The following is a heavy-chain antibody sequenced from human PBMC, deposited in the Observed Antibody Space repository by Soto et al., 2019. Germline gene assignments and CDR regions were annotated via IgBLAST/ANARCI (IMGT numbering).Heavy chain of an antibody. CDR3: ARAVVGGWYCY. D-gene: IGHD6-19*01. Sequence: QVQLQESGPGLVKPSGTLSLTCAVSGGSISSSNWWSWVRQPPGKGLEWIGEIYHSGSTNYNPSLKSRDTISVEQSKNQFSLKLSSVTGADTAVYYCARAVVGGWYCYWGQGTLVTVSS. J-gene: IGHJ4*02. V-gene: IGHV4-4*02. CDR2: IYHSGST. CDR1: GGSISSSNW.